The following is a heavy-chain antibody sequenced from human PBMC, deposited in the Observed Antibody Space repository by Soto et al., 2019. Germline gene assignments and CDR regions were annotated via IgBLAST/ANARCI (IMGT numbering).Heavy chain of an antibody. Sequence: GGSLRLSCVGSAPTVSNYGMHWVRQAPGKGLEWVALISYDGSEEYYADSVKGRFTLSRDNSKNNIYLEMNGLRPEDTAVYYCATDRCYDGTCYSASDSWGQGTLVTVSS. V-gene: IGHV3-30*03. CDR3: ATDRCYDGTCYSASDS. CDR1: APTVSNYG. D-gene: IGHD2-15*01. CDR2: ISYDGSEE. J-gene: IGHJ5*01.